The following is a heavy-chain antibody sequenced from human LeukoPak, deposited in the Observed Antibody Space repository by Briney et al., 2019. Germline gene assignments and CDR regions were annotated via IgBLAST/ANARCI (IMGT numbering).Heavy chain of an antibody. V-gene: IGHV1-2*02. CDR3: ARESACGTTNCLAPADWLDP. D-gene: IGHD2-2*01. Sequence: GASVKVSCKASGGTFSSYAISWVRQAPGQGLEWMGWISPNSGDTDIVQKFQGRVTMTRDTSIATSYMEVDSLTSDDTAVYYCARESACGTTNCLAPADWLDPWGQGTLVIVSS. J-gene: IGHJ5*02. CDR2: ISPNSGDT. CDR1: GGTFSSYA.